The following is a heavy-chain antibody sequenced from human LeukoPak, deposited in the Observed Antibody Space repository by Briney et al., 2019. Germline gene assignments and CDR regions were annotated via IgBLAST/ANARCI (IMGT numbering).Heavy chain of an antibody. CDR3: ARGFDSRFFNY. J-gene: IGHJ4*02. CDR2: ISSTSPPIM. D-gene: IGHD3-22*01. Sequence: GGSLRLSCAASGFTFSRYCMNWVRQVPGKGLEWVSYISSTSPPIMYCAASVEGRFTISRDNAKNSLYLQMNSLRVEDTAVYYCARGFDSRFFNYWGQGTLVTVSS. V-gene: IGHV3-48*01. CDR1: GFTFSRYC.